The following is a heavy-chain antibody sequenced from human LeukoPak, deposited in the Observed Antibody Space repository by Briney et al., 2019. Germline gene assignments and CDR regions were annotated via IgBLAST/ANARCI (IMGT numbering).Heavy chain of an antibody. V-gene: IGHV1-2*02. D-gene: IGHD2-8*01. J-gene: IGHJ4*02. CDR1: GYTFTGYY. CDR2: INLNSGGT. Sequence: ASVKVSCKASGYTFTGYYMHWVRQAPGQGLEWMGWINLNSGGTNYAQKFQGRVTMTRDTSISTAYMELSRLRSDDTAVYYCARADPVVLMVYALDYWGRGTLVTVSS. CDR3: ARADPVVLMVYALDY.